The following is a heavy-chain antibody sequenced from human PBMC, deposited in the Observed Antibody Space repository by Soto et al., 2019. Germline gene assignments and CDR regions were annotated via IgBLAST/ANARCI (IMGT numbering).Heavy chain of an antibody. CDR3: ARRARPDFYYMDV. Sequence: EVQLAESGGGLAQPGGSLRLSCAASGFTLSGYAMDWVRKAPGKGREYFSGIGSNGVGRYNANSVQGRFTTSRDNSRNTVYLQMGSLRPEDMAVYYCARRARPDFYYMDVWGKGTTVTVSS. CDR2: IGSNGVGR. V-gene: IGHV3-64*01. J-gene: IGHJ6*03. CDR1: GFTLSGYA. D-gene: IGHD6-6*01.